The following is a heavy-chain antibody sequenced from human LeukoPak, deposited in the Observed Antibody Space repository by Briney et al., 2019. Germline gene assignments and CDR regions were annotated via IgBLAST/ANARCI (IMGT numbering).Heavy chain of an antibody. V-gene: IGHV3-33*01. CDR3: ARQVPYYYDSSGYRGAFDI. J-gene: IGHJ3*02. CDR2: IWYDGSNK. D-gene: IGHD3-22*01. CDR1: GFTFSSYG. Sequence: GGSLRLSCAASGFTFSSYGMHWVRQAPGKGLEWVAVIWYDGSNKYYADSVKGRFTISRDNSKNTLYLQMNSLRAEDTAVYYCARQVPYYYDSSGYRGAFDIWGQGTMVTVSS.